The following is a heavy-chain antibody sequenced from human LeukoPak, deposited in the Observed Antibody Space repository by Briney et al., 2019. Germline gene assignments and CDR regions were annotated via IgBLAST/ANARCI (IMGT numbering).Heavy chain of an antibody. Sequence: PGGSLRLSCAASIFTLSSYSMNWVRQAPGKGLEWVSSISSSSSYIYYADSVKGRFTISRDNAKNSLYLQMNSLRAEDTAVYYCARDSGWSFDYWGQGTLVTVSS. V-gene: IGHV3-21*01. CDR3: ARDSGWSFDY. J-gene: IGHJ4*02. D-gene: IGHD6-19*01. CDR2: ISSSSSYI. CDR1: IFTLSSYS.